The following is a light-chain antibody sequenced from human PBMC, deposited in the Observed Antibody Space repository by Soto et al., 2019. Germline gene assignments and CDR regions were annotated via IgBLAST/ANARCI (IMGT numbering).Light chain of an antibody. J-gene: IGLJ1*01. CDR2: EVS. CDR1: SSDVGAYNF. CDR3: TSYTTSSTYV. V-gene: IGLV2-14*01. Sequence: QSALTQPASVSGSPGQSITISCTGTSSDVGAYNFVSWYQQHPGKAPKFIIYEVSNRPSGVSNRFSGSKSGNTASLSISGLQAEDEADYYCTSYTTSSTYVLGTGTKVTVL.